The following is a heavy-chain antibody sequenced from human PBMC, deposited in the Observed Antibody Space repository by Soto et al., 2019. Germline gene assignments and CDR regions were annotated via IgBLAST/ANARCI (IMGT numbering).Heavy chain of an antibody. V-gene: IGHV4-31*03. J-gene: IGHJ4*02. Sequence: KTSETLSLTCTVSGGSISSGGYYWSWIRQHPGKGLEWIGYIYYSGSTYYNPSLKSRVTISVDTSKNQFSLKLSSVTAADTAVYYCARAPHVGSGFDYWGQGTLVTVSS. CDR2: IYYSGST. CDR3: ARAPHVGSGFDY. CDR1: GGSISSGGYY. D-gene: IGHD3-3*01.